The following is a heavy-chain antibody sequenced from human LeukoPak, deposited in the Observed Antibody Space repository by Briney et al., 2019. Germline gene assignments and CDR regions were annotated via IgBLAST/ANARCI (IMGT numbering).Heavy chain of an antibody. CDR1: GFTFSNYW. Sequence: GGSLRLSCAVPGFTFSNYWMHWVRQAPGQGLVWVSRINSYGSITSYADSVKGRFTISRDNAKNTLYLQMNSLRAEDTAVYYCASGIAAVGWDFDYWGQGTLVTVSS. CDR3: ASGIAAVGWDFDY. CDR2: INSYGSIT. D-gene: IGHD6-13*01. J-gene: IGHJ4*02. V-gene: IGHV3-74*01.